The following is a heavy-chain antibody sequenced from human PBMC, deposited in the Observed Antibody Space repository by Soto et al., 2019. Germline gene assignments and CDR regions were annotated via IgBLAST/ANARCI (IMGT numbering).Heavy chain of an antibody. CDR2: IIPIFGTA. Sequence: QVQLVQSGAEVKKPGSSVKVSCKASGGTFSSYAISWVRQAPGQGLEWMGGIIPIFGTANYAQKFQGRVTITAGESTSTAYMELSSLRSEDTAVYYCAREITIFGVVLSYYGMDVWGQGTTVTVSS. J-gene: IGHJ6*02. V-gene: IGHV1-69*01. CDR3: AREITIFGVVLSYYGMDV. D-gene: IGHD3-3*01. CDR1: GGTFSSYA.